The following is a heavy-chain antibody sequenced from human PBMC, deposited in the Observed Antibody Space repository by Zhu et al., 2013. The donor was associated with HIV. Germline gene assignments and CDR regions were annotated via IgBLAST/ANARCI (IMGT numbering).Heavy chain of an antibody. V-gene: IGHV1-69*01. Sequence: QVQLVQSGAEVKKPGSSVKVSCKASGGTFSSYAISWVRQAPGQGLEWMGGIIPIFGTANYAQKFQGRVTITADESTSTAYMELSSLRSEDTAVYYCARTHSLGELSLYQGDAFDIWGQGDNGHRXF. J-gene: IGHJ3*02. CDR3: ARTHSLGELSLYQGDAFDI. D-gene: IGHD3-16*02. CDR1: GGTFSSYA. CDR2: IIPIFGTA.